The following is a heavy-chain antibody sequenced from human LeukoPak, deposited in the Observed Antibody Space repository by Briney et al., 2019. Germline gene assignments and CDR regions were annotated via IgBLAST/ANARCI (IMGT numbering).Heavy chain of an antibody. J-gene: IGHJ3*01. CDR1: GXSITIYY. Sequence: SETLSLTCTVSGXSITIYYGSWIRQPPGKGLEWIGYIFYNGSTSYNPFLKSRVTISVDTSKNLFALRLSSVTAADTAVYYCARHLPRTDIGYAFDFWGQGTLVTVSS. CDR3: ARHLPRTDIGYAFDF. D-gene: IGHD2-15*01. V-gene: IGHV4-59*08. CDR2: IFYNGST.